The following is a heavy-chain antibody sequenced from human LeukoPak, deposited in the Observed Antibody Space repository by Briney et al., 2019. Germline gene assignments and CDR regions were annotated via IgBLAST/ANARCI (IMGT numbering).Heavy chain of an antibody. CDR2: IRSKAYGGTT. CDR3: TRDIRDGYNYHYYYYMDV. D-gene: IGHD5-24*01. V-gene: IGHV3-49*04. J-gene: IGHJ6*03. CDR1: GFTFSSHG. Sequence: GGSLRLSCAASGFTFSSHGMNWVRQAPGKGPEWVGFIRSKAYGGTTEYAASVKGRFTISRDDSKSIAYLQMNSLKTEDTAVYYCTRDIRDGYNYHYYYYMDVWGKGTTVTISS.